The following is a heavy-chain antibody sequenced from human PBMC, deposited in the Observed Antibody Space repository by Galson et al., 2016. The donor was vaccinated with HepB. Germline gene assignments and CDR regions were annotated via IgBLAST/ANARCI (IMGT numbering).Heavy chain of an antibody. J-gene: IGHJ3*02. V-gene: IGHV4-59*02. CDR2: ISKTGGT. Sequence: SETLSLTCSVSGGSVGTYYWSWIRQPPGKGLEWIGYISKTGGTNYNPSLKSRVTISMDTSKNQFSLKVSSVTAADTATYYCARDQTADAFDIWGQGTMVTVSS. CDR1: GGSVGTYY. CDR3: ARDQTADAFDI. D-gene: IGHD1-1*01.